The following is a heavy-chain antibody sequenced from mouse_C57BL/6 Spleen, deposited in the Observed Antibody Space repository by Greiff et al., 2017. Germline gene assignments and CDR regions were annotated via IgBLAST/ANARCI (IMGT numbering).Heavy chain of an antibody. V-gene: IGHV14-4*01. CDR1: GFNIKDDY. J-gene: IGHJ1*03. CDR3: TRRHYGSSYRYFDV. CDR2: IDPENGDT. D-gene: IGHD1-1*01. Sequence: EVQLQESGAELVRPGASVKLSCTASGFNIKDDYMHWVKQRPEQGLEWIGWIDPENGDTEYASKFKGKAILTADKSSSTAYMELRSLTSEDSAVYYCTRRHYGSSYRYFDVWGTGTTVTVSS.